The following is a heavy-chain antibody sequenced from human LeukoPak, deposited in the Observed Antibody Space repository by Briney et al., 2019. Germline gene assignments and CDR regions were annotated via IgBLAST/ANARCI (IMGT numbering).Heavy chain of an antibody. J-gene: IGHJ6*02. CDR2: IYPGDSDT. D-gene: IGHD1-26*01. Sequence: GESLKISCKGSGYSFTSYWIGWVRQMPGKGLEWMGIIYPGDSDTRYSPSFPGQVTSSADKSISTAYLQWSSLKASDTAMYYCARHTTNSGSYSSYYYYYGMDVWGQGTTVTVSS. V-gene: IGHV5-51*01. CDR3: ARHTTNSGSYSSYYYYYGMDV. CDR1: GYSFTSYW.